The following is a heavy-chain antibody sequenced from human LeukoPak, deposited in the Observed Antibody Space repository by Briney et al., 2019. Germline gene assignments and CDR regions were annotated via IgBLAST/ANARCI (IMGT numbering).Heavy chain of an antibody. CDR2: IYHSGST. Sequence: SETLSLTCAVSGYSISSGYYWGWIRQPPGKGLEWIGSIYHSGSTYYNPSLKSRVTISVDTSKDQFSLKLSSVTAADTAVYYCARRGATTSVWWFDPWGQGTLVTVSS. V-gene: IGHV4-38-2*01. CDR3: ARRGATTSVWWFDP. D-gene: IGHD1-26*01. CDR1: GYSISSGYY. J-gene: IGHJ5*02.